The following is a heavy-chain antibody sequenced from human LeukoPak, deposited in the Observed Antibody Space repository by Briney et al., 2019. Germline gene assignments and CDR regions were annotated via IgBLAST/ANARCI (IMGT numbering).Heavy chain of an antibody. CDR1: RFTFSSYW. CDR3: ARKNGLDY. CDR2: IKQDGSEK. Sequence: GGSLRLSCAASRFTFSSYWMSWVRQAPGKGLESVANIKQDGSEKYYVDSVKGRFTISRDNSKNTLYLQMNSLRAEDTAVYYCARKNGLDYWGQGTLVTVSS. J-gene: IGHJ4*02. V-gene: IGHV3-7*01.